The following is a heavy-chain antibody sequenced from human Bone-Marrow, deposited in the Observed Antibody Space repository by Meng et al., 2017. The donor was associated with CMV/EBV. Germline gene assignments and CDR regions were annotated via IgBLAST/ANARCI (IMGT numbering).Heavy chain of an antibody. D-gene: IGHD2-2*01. CDR3: ARGDQLLGRGGF. CDR2: IKQDGGTI. J-gene: IGHJ4*02. V-gene: IGHV3-7*03. Sequence: GGSLRLSCTASGFTFSRYWMTWVRQAPGKGLEWVANIKQDGGTIYYVDSVKGRFTTSRDNAKNSLYLQMNDLRAEDTALYYCARGDQLLGRGGFWGQGTLVTVSS. CDR1: GFTFSRYW.